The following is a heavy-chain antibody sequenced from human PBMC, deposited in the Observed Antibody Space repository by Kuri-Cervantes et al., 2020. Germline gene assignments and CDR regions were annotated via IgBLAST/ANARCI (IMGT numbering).Heavy chain of an antibody. V-gene: IGHV1-2*04. CDR3: AADRPYYGSGSYYEH. Sequence: ASVKVSCKASGYTFTGYYMHWVRQAPGQGLEWMGWINPNSGGTNYAQKFQGWVTMTRDMSTSTAYMELSSLRSEDTAVYYCAADRPYYGSGSYYEHWGQGTLVTVSS. CDR1: GYTFTGYY. J-gene: IGHJ4*02. CDR2: INPNSGGT. D-gene: IGHD3-10*01.